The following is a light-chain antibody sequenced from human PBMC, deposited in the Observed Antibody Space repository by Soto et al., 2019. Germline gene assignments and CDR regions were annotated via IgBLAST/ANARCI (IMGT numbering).Light chain of an antibody. Sequence: DIVMTQSPDSLVVSLGERATINCRSSQNILNSPDKRNYLAWYQQKSGQPPKLLIYWASTRESGVPVRFSASGSVTDFTLTISSLQAEDVAVYYCPQYYSAPQITFGVGTKVEIK. CDR1: QNILNSPDKRNY. CDR3: PQYYSAPQIT. V-gene: IGKV4-1*01. J-gene: IGKJ4*01. CDR2: WAS.